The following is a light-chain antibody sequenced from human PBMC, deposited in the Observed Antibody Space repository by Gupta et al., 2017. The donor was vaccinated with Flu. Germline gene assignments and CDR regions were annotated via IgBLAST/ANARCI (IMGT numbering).Light chain of an antibody. J-gene: IGKJ4*01. CDR1: RSITSSF. V-gene: IGKV3-20*01. CDR2: GAF. Sequence: EIVLTQSPDILSLSPGERATLLCRASRSITSSFLAWYQQKPGQAPRLLMYGAFIRATGIPDRFSGSESGTDFTLTISRLEPEDFTVYYCQKYGGTLTFGGGTKVEIK. CDR3: QKYGGTLT.